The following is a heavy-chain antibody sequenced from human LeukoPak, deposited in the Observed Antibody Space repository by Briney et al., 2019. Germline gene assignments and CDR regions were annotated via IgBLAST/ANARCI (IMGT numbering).Heavy chain of an antibody. Sequence: PSETLSLTCAVYGGSFSGYYWSWIRQPPGKGLEWIGEINHSGSTNYNPSLKSRVTILVDTSKNQFSLKLSSVTAADTAVYYCARDPRGLRGVLYYFDYWGQGTLVTVSS. CDR1: GGSFSGYY. D-gene: IGHD3-10*01. CDR2: INHSGST. CDR3: ARDPRGLRGVLYYFDY. J-gene: IGHJ4*02. V-gene: IGHV4-34*01.